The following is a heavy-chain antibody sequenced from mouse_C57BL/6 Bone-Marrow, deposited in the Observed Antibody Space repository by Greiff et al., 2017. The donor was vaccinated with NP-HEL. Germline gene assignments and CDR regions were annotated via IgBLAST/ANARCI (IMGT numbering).Heavy chain of an antibody. Sequence: QVQLKESGAELVRPGTSVKMSCKASGYTFTNYWIGWAKQRPGHGLEWIGDIYPGGGYTNYNEKFKGKATLTADKSSSTAYMQFSSLTSEDSAIYYCASHYYGSSYGFDYWGQGTTLTVSS. J-gene: IGHJ2*01. CDR2: IYPGGGYT. D-gene: IGHD1-1*01. CDR3: ASHYYGSSYGFDY. CDR1: GYTFTNYW. V-gene: IGHV1-63*01.